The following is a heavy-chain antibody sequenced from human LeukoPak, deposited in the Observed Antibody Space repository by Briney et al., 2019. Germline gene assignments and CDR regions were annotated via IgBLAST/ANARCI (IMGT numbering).Heavy chain of an antibody. V-gene: IGHV5-51*01. J-gene: IGHJ6*03. CDR3: ARQDPYYYYYMDV. Sequence: GESLKISCKGSGYTFTSYWIGWVRQMPGKGLEWMGIIYPGDSDTRYSPSFQGQVTISADKSISTAYLQWSSLKASDTAMYYCARQDPYYYYYMDVWGKGTTVTVSS. CDR1: GYTFTSYW. CDR2: IYPGDSDT.